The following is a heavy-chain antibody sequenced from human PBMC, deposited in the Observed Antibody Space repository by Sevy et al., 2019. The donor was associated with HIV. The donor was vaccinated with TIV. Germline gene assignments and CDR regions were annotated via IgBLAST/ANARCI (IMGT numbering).Heavy chain of an antibody. CDR3: ARGGPARGDF. Sequence: ASVKVSCKASGYTFTSYDIHWVRQAAGQGLEWMGWMNVYNAKTNFAQKFQDRVIVTRDTSITTAYMELSSLRSDDTAVYYCARGGPARGDFWGQGTLVTVSS. CDR1: GYTFTSYD. CDR2: MNVYNAKT. V-gene: IGHV1-8*01. D-gene: IGHD3-10*01. J-gene: IGHJ4*02.